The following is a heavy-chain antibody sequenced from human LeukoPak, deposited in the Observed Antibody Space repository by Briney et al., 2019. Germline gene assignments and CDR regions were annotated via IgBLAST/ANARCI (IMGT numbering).Heavy chain of an antibody. V-gene: IGHV4-34*01. CDR2: INHSGST. CDR1: GGSFSGYY. Sequence: PSETLSLTCAVYGGSFSGYYWSWIRQPPGKGLEWIGEINHSGSTNYNPSLKSRVTISVDTSKNQFSLKLSSVTAADTAVYYCARHWAGRIWGSYRAVYYFDYWGQGTLVTVSS. J-gene: IGHJ4*02. CDR3: ARHWAGRIWGSYRAVYYFDY. D-gene: IGHD3-16*02.